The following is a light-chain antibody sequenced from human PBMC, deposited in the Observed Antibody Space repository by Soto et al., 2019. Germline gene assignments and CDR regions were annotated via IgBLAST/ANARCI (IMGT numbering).Light chain of an antibody. J-gene: IGKJ1*01. CDR1: QSVSID. V-gene: IGKV3-15*01. CDR3: QQYVTSSPRT. Sequence: EIVMTQSPATLSVSPGERATLSCRASQSVSIDLAWYQQKPGQAPRLLIYGASTRATGIPARFSGSGSGTDFTLTMTRLEPEDFAVYYCQQYVTSSPRTFGQGTKVDIK. CDR2: GAS.